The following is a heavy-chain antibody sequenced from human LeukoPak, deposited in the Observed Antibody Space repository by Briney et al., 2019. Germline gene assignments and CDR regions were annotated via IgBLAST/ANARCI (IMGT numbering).Heavy chain of an antibody. D-gene: IGHD3-16*01. J-gene: IGHJ6*02. CDR1: GFTFSNYG. CDR2: ISGNGGTT. Sequence: PGGSLRLSCAASGFTFSNYGMTWVRQAPGKGLEWVSVISGNGGTTYYADSVKGRFTISRDNSKNTLYLEMNSLRAEDTAVYYCARGPYVIRGYYGLDVWGQGTTVTFSS. V-gene: IGHV3-23*01. CDR3: ARGPYVIRGYYGLDV.